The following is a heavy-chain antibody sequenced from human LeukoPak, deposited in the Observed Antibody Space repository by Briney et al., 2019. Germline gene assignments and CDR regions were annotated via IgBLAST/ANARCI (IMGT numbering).Heavy chain of an antibody. D-gene: IGHD6-19*01. CDR3: ARGQEAVAGLGGPYFFDY. CDR1: GFTFSSYG. Sequence: GGSLRLSCAASGFTFSSYGMHWVRQAPGKGLEWVAVIWYDGSNKYYADSVKGRFTISRDNAKNSLYLQMNSLRAEDSAVYYCARGQEAVAGLGGPYFFDYWGQGTLVTVSS. V-gene: IGHV3-33*03. J-gene: IGHJ4*02. CDR2: IWYDGSNK.